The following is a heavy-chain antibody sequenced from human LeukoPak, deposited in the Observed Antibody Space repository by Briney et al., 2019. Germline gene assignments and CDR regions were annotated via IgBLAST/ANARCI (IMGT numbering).Heavy chain of an antibody. J-gene: IGHJ4*02. V-gene: IGHV4-34*01. CDR1: GGSFSGYY. Sequence: PSETLSLTCAVYGGSFSGYYWSWIRQPPGKGVEWIGEINHSGSTNYNPSLKSRVTISVDTSKNQFSLKLSSVTAADTAVYYCARRANSSGWLYYFDYWGQGTLVTVSS. D-gene: IGHD6-19*01. CDR2: INHSGST. CDR3: ARRANSSGWLYYFDY.